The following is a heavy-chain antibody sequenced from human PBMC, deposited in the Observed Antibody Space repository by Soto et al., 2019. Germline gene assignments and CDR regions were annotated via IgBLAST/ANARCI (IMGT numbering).Heavy chain of an antibody. J-gene: IGHJ4*02. CDR3: ARSGHLFDY. CDR2: INHSGKT. Sequence: PSETLSLTCTVSGDSISSYNLAWIRQPPGKGLEWIGEINHSGKTNYSPSLKSRVTISVDTSKNQFSLKLRSVTAADTAVYYCARSGHLFDYWGQGISVTVSS. D-gene: IGHD3-10*01. V-gene: IGHV4-34*01. CDR1: GDSISSYN.